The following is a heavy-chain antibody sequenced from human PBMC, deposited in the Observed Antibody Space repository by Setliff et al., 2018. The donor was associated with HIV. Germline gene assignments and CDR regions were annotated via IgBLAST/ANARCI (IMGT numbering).Heavy chain of an antibody. D-gene: IGHD6-19*01. J-gene: IGHJ4*02. CDR2: IYFGGSS. Sequence: SETLSLTCTVSGGSFSGTNYYWAWIRQPPGKGLEWIGSIYFGGSSHYNPSLESRVTISVDTSRSSFSLKLTSVTVADTALHYCATLQSRGWPHEIEYWGQGTLVTVSS. CDR1: GGSFSGTNYY. CDR3: ATLQSRGWPHEIEY. V-gene: IGHV4-39*01.